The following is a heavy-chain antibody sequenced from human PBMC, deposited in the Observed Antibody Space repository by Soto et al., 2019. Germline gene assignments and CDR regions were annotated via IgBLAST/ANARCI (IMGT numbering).Heavy chain of an antibody. J-gene: IGHJ4*02. Sequence: GGSLRLSCAASGFTFSSYALNWVRQAPGKGLEWVAETSGSGTSTYYAPSVKGRFIISSDSSKNTLYLRMYSLRAEDTAMYYCAKSLSALFSLGDFKYWGQGALVTVSS. CDR2: TSGSGTST. V-gene: IGHV3-23*01. D-gene: IGHD2-21*01. CDR3: AKSLSALFSLGDFKY. CDR1: GFTFSSYA.